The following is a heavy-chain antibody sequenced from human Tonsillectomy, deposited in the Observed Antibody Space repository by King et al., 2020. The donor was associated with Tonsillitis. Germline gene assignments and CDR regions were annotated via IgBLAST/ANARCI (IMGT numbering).Heavy chain of an antibody. CDR1: GGSISSYY. D-gene: IGHD4-17*01. V-gene: IGHV4-59*01. J-gene: IGHJ4*02. CDR3: ARGRGDYGDYFDY. Sequence: QLQESGPGLVKPSETLSLTCTVSGGSISSYYWSWIRQPPGKGPEWIGYIYYSGSTNYNPTLKSRVTIPVDTSKNQFSLKLSSVTAADTAVYYCARGRGDYGDYFDYGGQGTLVTVSS. CDR2: IYYSGST.